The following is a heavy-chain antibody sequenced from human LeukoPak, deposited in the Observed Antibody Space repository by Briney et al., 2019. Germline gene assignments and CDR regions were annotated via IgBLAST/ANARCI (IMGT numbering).Heavy chain of an antibody. V-gene: IGHV1-18*01. CDR1: GYTFTTYG. Sequence: GASVKVSCKASGYTFTTYGISWVRQAPGQGLEWMGWISAYNGNTNYAQKLQGRVTMTTDASTSTAYMELRSLRYDDTAVYYCAGDLIAVRPNWFDPWGQGTLVTVSS. CDR2: ISAYNGNT. J-gene: IGHJ5*02. D-gene: IGHD6-6*01. CDR3: AGDLIAVRPNWFDP.